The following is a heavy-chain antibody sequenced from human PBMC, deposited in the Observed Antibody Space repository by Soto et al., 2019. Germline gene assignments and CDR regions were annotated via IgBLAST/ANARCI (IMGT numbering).Heavy chain of an antibody. J-gene: IGHJ4*02. Sequence: EVQLVESGGGLVQPGGSLRLSCAASGFTFSRYAMYWVRQAPGKGLEHVSAISSNGGSTYYANSVKGRFTISRDNSKNTLYLQMGSLRAEDMAVYYCARGTDYYGSGSYSFDYWGRGTLVTVSS. V-gene: IGHV3-64*01. CDR3: ARGTDYYGSGSYSFDY. CDR1: GFTFSRYA. D-gene: IGHD3-10*01. CDR2: ISSNGGST.